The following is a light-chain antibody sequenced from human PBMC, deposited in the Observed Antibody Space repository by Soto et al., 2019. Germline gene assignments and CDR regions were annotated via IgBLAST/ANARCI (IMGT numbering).Light chain of an antibody. V-gene: IGLV1-44*01. J-gene: IGLJ1*01. CDR3: ATWDDSLHGYV. CDR2: TSN. Sequence: QSVLTQPPSASGTPGQRVTISCSGSNSNIGSNKVNWYQQLPGTAPKLLIYTSNQRPSGVPGRFSGSKSGTSASLAISGLQSEDEADYYCATWDDSLHGYVFGTGTKATVL. CDR1: NSNIGSNK.